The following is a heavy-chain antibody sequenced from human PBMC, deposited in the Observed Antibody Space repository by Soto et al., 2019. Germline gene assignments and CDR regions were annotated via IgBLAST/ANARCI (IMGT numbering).Heavy chain of an antibody. Sequence: GGSLRLSCAASGFTFSDHYMDWVRQAPGKGLEWVGRTRNKANSYTTEYAASVKGRFTISRDDSKNSLYLQMNSLKTEDTAVYYCARSPTRDSLDYWGQGTLVTVSS. CDR3: ARSPTRDSLDY. CDR1: GFTFSDHY. D-gene: IGHD5-12*01. CDR2: TRNKANSYTT. J-gene: IGHJ4*02. V-gene: IGHV3-72*01.